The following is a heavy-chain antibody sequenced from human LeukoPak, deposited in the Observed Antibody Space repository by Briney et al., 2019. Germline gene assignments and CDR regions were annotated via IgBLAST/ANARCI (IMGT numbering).Heavy chain of an antibody. CDR2: IYTSGST. Sequence: SETLSLTCTLSGGSISSYYWGWIRQPARKGLEWIGRIYTSGSTNYNPSPKSRVTMSVDTSKTQFSLKLSSVTAADTAVYYCARDGYYYDSSGYYRFDYWGQGTLVTVSS. D-gene: IGHD3-22*01. CDR3: ARDGYYYDSSGYYRFDY. J-gene: IGHJ4*02. CDR1: GGSISSYY. V-gene: IGHV4-4*07.